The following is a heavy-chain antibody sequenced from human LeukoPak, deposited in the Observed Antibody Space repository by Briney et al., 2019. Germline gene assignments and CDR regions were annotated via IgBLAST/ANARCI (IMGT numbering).Heavy chain of an antibody. J-gene: IGHJ5*02. CDR3: AKDLEYYDSSGYLS. V-gene: IGHV3-30-3*01. Sequence: GGSLRLSCAASGFTFSSYAMHWVRQAPGKGLEWVAVISYDGSNKYYADSVKGRFTISRDNSKNTLYLQMNSLRAEDTAVYYCAKDLEYYDSSGYLSWGQGTLVTVSS. CDR2: ISYDGSNK. CDR1: GFTFSSYA. D-gene: IGHD3-22*01.